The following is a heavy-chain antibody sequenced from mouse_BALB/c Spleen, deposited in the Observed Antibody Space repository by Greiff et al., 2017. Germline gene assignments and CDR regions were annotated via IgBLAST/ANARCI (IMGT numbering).Heavy chain of an antibody. CDR3: ARADSSGLIYAMDY. J-gene: IGHJ4*01. V-gene: IGHV1-14*01. CDR2: INPYNDGT. Sequence: EVKLMESGPELVKPGASVKMSCKASGYTFTSYVMHWVKQKPGQGLEWIGYINPYNDGTKYNEKFKGKATLTSDKSSSTAYMELSSLTSEDSAVYYCARADSSGLIYAMDYWGQGTSVTVSS. D-gene: IGHD3-2*01. CDR1: GYTFTSYV.